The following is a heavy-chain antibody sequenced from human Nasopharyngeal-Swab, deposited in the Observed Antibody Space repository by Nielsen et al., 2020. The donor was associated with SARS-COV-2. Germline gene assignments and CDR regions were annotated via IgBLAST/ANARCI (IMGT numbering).Heavy chain of an antibody. CDR3: ACLAGGEELYSGYDSDY. D-gene: IGHD5-12*01. Sequence: SVKVSCKASGGTFSSYAISWVRQAPGQGLEWMGGIIPIFGTANYTQKFQGRVTITADESTSKAYMELGSLRSEDTAVYYCACLAGGEELYSGYDSDYWGQGTLVTVSS. CDR1: GGTFSSYA. CDR2: IIPIFGTA. V-gene: IGHV1-69*13. J-gene: IGHJ4*02.